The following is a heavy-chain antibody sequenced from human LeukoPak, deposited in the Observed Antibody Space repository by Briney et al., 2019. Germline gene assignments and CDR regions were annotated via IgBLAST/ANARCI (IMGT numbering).Heavy chain of an antibody. CDR1: GGSISSSSYY. CDR3: ARGYSYGNFDY. D-gene: IGHD5-18*01. Sequence: SETLSLTCTVSGGSISSSSYYWSWIRQPPGKGLEWIGEINHSGSTNYNPSLKSRVTISVDTSKNQFSLKLSSVTAADTAVYYCARGYSYGNFDYWGQGTLVTVSS. V-gene: IGHV4-39*07. J-gene: IGHJ4*02. CDR2: INHSGST.